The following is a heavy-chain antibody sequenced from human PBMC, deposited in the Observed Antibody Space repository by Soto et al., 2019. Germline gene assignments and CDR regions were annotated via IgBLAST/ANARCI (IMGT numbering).Heavy chain of an antibody. CDR2: ISGSGGST. CDR3: AKESVTTLVPYYYYGMDV. CDR1: GFTFSSYA. V-gene: IGHV3-23*01. J-gene: IGHJ6*02. D-gene: IGHD4-17*01. Sequence: EVQLLESGGGLVQPGGSLRLSCAASGFTFSSYAMSWVRQAPGKGLEWVSAISGSGGSTYYADSVKGRFTISRDNSKNPLYLQMNSLRAEDTAVYYCAKESVTTLVPYYYYGMDVWGQGTTVTVSS.